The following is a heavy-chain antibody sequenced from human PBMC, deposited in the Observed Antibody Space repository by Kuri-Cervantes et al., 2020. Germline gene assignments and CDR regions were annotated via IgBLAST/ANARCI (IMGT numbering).Heavy chain of an antibody. CDR3: ARGRVVGATLDY. J-gene: IGHJ4*02. D-gene: IGHD1-26*01. V-gene: IGHV3-7*01. CDR2: IKQDGSEK. Sequence: GGSLRLSCAASGFTFSSCWMSWVRQAPGKGLEWVANIKQDGSEKYYVDSVKGRFTISRDNAKNSLYLQMNSLRAEDTAVYYCARGRVVGATLDYWGQGTLVTVSS. CDR1: GFTFSSCW.